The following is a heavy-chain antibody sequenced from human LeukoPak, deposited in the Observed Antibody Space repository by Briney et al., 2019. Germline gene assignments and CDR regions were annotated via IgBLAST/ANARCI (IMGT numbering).Heavy chain of an antibody. CDR1: GYTFTGYY. CDR3: ARDRNNYYDGSGPNWFDP. J-gene: IGHJ5*02. D-gene: IGHD3-22*01. Sequence: ASVKVSCKASGYTFTGYYMHWVRQAPGQGLEWMGWINPNSGGTNYAQRFQGRVTMTRDTSISTAYMELSRLRSDDTAVYYCARDRNNYYDGSGPNWFDPWGQGTLVTVSS. V-gene: IGHV1-2*02. CDR2: INPNSGGT.